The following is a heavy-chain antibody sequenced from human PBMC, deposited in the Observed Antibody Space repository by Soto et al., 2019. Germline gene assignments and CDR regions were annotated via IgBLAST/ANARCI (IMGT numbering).Heavy chain of an antibody. CDR1: GFTFSSYA. CDR3: ARERTLFGTGSTYYFDY. Sequence: QVQLVESGGGVVQPGRSLRLSCAASGFTFSSYAMHWVRQAPGKGLKWVAVMSYDGTNKYYADSVKGRFTISRDNSKNTLYLQMNSLRAEDTAVYYCARERTLFGTGSTYYFDYWGQGTLVAVSS. CDR2: MSYDGTNK. D-gene: IGHD1-1*01. J-gene: IGHJ4*02. V-gene: IGHV3-30-3*01.